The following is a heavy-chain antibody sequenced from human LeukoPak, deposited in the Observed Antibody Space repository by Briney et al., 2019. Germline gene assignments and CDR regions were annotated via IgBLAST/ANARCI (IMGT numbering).Heavy chain of an antibody. J-gene: IGHJ6*03. CDR1: GYTFTSYG. CDR3: ARGNEYYDFWSGYYGTYYYYMDV. Sequence: ASVKVSCKASGYTFTSYGISWVRQAPGQGLEWMGWMNPNSGNTGYAQKFQGRVTITRNTSISTAYMELSSLRSEDTAVYYCARGNEYYDFWSGYYGTYYYYMDVWGKGTTVTVSS. D-gene: IGHD3-3*01. CDR2: MNPNSGNT. V-gene: IGHV1-8*03.